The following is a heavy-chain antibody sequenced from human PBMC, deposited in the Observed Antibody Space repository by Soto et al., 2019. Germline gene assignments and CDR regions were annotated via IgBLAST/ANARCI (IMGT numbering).Heavy chain of an antibody. Sequence: SVKVSCKASGGTFSSYAISWVRQAPGQGLEWMGGIIPIFGTANYAQKFQGRVTITADESTSTAYIEPSSLRSEDTAEYYCARGTPHYDFWSGYYTTHYYYGMDVWGQGTTVTVSS. CDR2: IIPIFGTA. D-gene: IGHD3-3*01. CDR3: ARGTPHYDFWSGYYTTHYYYGMDV. CDR1: GGTFSSYA. V-gene: IGHV1-69*13. J-gene: IGHJ6*02.